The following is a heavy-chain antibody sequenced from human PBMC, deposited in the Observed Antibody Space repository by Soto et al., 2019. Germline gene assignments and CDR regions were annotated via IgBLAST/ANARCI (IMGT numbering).Heavy chain of an antibody. Sequence: PGGSLRLSCAASTLTVSLYGIQWVRQAPGKGLDWVAFISNDGGTQYYADSVKGRFSISRDNSMNTVDLHMNSLRAEDTDIYYCARDIWSGNYKWFDSWGQGTLVTVSS. V-gene: IGHV3-30*03. D-gene: IGHD3-3*01. CDR2: ISNDGGTQ. J-gene: IGHJ5*01. CDR1: TLTVSLYG. CDR3: ARDIWSGNYKWFDS.